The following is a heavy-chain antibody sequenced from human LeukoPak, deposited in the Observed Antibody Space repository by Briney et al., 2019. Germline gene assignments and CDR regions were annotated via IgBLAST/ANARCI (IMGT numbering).Heavy chain of an antibody. CDR3: ARVAGVSYNYFDS. Sequence: ASVKVSCKASGYTFITYGITWVRQAPGQGLEWMGWITPYNGDTHYAQNLQDRVTMTTDTSTSTAYMELRSLRSDDTAVYFCARVAGVSYNYFDSWGQGTLVTVSS. CDR1: GYTFITYG. V-gene: IGHV1-18*01. CDR2: ITPYNGDT. D-gene: IGHD1-26*01. J-gene: IGHJ4*02.